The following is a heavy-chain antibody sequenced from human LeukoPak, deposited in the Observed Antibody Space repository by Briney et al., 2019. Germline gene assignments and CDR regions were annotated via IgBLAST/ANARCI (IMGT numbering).Heavy chain of an antibody. CDR3: AKSQEDDSSGYYYSNFDY. CDR2: ISGSGGTT. Sequence: GGSLRLSCAASGFTFSIYAMNWVRQAPGKGLEWVSAISGSGGTTYYAHSVKDRFTISRDNSKNTLFLQMNSLRAEDTAVYYCAKSQEDDSSGYYYSNFDYWGQGTLVTVSS. D-gene: IGHD3-22*01. V-gene: IGHV3-23*01. J-gene: IGHJ4*02. CDR1: GFTFSIYA.